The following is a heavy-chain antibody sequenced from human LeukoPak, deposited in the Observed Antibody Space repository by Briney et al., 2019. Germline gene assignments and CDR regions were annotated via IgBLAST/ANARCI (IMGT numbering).Heavy chain of an antibody. CDR1: GGTFSSYA. D-gene: IGHD3-3*01. CDR2: IIPIFGTA. Sequence: SVKVSCKASGGTFSSYAISWVRQAPGQGLEWMGGIIPIFGTANYAQKFQGRVTITTDEPTSTAYMELSSLRSEDTAVYYCARFMYDFHYYYMDVWGKGTTVTVSS. V-gene: IGHV1-69*05. CDR3: ARFMYDFHYYYMDV. J-gene: IGHJ6*03.